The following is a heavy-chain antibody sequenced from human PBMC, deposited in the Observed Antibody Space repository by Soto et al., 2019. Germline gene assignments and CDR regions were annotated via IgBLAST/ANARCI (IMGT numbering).Heavy chain of an antibody. D-gene: IGHD6-19*01. V-gene: IGHV1-69*13. J-gene: IGHJ6*02. CDR2: IIPIFGTA. Sequence: GASVKVSCKASGGTFSSYAISWVRQAPGQGLEWIGGIIPIFGTANYAQKFQGRVTITADESTSTAYMELSSLRSEDTAVYYCARGVGIAVAGTVSGYYYYGMDVWGQGTTVTVSS. CDR3: ARGVGIAVAGTVSGYYYYGMDV. CDR1: GGTFSSYA.